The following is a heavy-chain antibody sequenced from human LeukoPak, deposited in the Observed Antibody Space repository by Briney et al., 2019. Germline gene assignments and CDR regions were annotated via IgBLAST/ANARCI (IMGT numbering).Heavy chain of an antibody. CDR2: IYYSGTT. V-gene: IGHV4-59*01. CDR3: ARVGAIFGVVINNWFDP. CDR1: GGSISSYY. D-gene: IGHD3-3*01. J-gene: IGHJ5*02. Sequence: TSETLSLTCTVSGGSISSYYWSWIRQPPGKGLEWIGYIYYSGTTNYNPSLKSRVTISVDTSKNQFSLKLSSVTAADTAVYYCARVGAIFGVVINNWFDPWGQGTLVTVSS.